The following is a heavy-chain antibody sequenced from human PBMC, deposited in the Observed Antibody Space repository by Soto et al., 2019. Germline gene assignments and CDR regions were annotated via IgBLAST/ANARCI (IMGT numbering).Heavy chain of an antibody. CDR3: AKGGIQLWFLDY. J-gene: IGHJ4*02. Sequence: GGSLRLSCAASGFTFSSYAMHWVRQAPGKGLEWVAVISYDGSNKYYADSVKGRFTISRDNSKNTLYLQMNSLRAEDTAVYYCAKGGIQLWFLDYWGQGTLVTVSS. V-gene: IGHV3-30-3*01. CDR2: ISYDGSNK. CDR1: GFTFSSYA. D-gene: IGHD5-18*01.